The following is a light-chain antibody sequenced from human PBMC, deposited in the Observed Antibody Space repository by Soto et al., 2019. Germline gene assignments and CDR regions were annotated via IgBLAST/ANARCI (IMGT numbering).Light chain of an antibody. CDR2: DVS. V-gene: IGLV2-14*01. CDR3: SSYTSTSTYV. Sequence: QSVLTQPASVSGSPGQSIAISCTGTSSDVGGYNYVSWYQQHPGKAPKLMVYDVSNRPSGVSNRFSGSKYGNTASLTISGLKDEDEDDYYCSSYTSTSTYVLSTGPKVTV. J-gene: IGLJ1*01. CDR1: SSDVGGYNY.